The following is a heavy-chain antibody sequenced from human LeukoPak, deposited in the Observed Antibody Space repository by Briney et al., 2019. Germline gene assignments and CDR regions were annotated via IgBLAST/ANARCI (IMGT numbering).Heavy chain of an antibody. CDR2: IYPGDSDT. CDR3: ARAMVRGVIIGNWFDP. V-gene: IGHV5-51*01. Sequence: GESLKISCKGSGYSFTSYWIGWVRQMPGKGLEWMGIIYPGDSDTRYGPFFQGQVTISADKSISTAYLQWSSLKASDTAMYYCARAMVRGVIIGNWFDPWGQGTLVTVSS. D-gene: IGHD3-10*01. J-gene: IGHJ5*02. CDR1: GYSFTSYW.